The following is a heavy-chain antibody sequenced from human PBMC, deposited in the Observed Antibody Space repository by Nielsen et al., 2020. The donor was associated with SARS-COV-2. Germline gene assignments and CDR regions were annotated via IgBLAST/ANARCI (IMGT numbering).Heavy chain of an antibody. CDR1: GYTFTSYA. D-gene: IGHD6-19*01. CDR3: ARDRRSSGWYEGNFDY. V-gene: IGHV7-4-1*02. CDR2: INTNTGNP. J-gene: IGHJ4*02. Sequence: ASVKVSCKASGYTFTSYAMSWVRQAPGQGLEWMGWINTNTGNPTYAQGFTGRFVFSLDTSVSTAYLQISSLKAEDTAVYYCARDRRSSGWYEGNFDYWGQGTLVTVSS.